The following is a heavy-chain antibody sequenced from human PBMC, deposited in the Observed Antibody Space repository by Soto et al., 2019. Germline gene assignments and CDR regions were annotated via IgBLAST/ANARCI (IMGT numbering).Heavy chain of an antibody. V-gene: IGHV3-23*01. J-gene: IGHJ6*03. Sequence: EVQLLESGGGLVQPGGSLRLSCAASGFTFSSYAMSWVRQAPGKGLEWVSAISGSGGSTYYADSVKGRFTISRDNSKNTLYLQMNSLRAEDTAVYYCAKGGYCSSTSCYVRDYYYYYMGVWGKGTTVTVSS. CDR1: GFTFSSYA. CDR2: ISGSGGST. CDR3: AKGGYCSSTSCYVRDYYYYYMGV. D-gene: IGHD2-2*01.